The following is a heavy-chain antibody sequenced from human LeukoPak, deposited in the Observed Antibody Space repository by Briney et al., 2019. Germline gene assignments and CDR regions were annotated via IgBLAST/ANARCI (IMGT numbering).Heavy chain of an antibody. CDR2: VYPGDSHT. CDR3: VRTPTCSSGSCHPNWFDS. CDR1: GYSFTSNW. D-gene: IGHD2-15*01. Sequence: GESLKISCQGSGYSFTSNWIGWVRQMPGKGLEWMAIVYPGDSHTKYSPSFQGQVTISADKSISTAYLQWSRLEASDTAMYYCVRTPTCSSGSCHPNWFDSWGQGTLVTVSS. V-gene: IGHV5-51*01. J-gene: IGHJ5*01.